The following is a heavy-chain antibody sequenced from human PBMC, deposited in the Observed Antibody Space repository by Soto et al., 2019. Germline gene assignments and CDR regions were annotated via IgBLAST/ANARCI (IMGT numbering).Heavy chain of an antibody. CDR3: AHSIAAAGHFDY. CDR2: IDWDDDK. J-gene: IGHJ4*02. Sequence: SGPTLVNPTQTLTLTCTFSGFSLSTSGMRVSWIRQPPGKALEWLARIDWDDDKFYSTSLKTRLTISKDTSKNQVVLTMTNMDPVDTATYYCAHSIAAAGHFDYWGQGTLVTVSS. V-gene: IGHV2-70*04. CDR1: GFSLSTSGMR. D-gene: IGHD6-13*01.